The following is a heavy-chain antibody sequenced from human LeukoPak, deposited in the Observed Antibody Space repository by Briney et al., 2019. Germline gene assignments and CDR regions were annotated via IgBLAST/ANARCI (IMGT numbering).Heavy chain of an antibody. CDR1: GFTFSSYG. CDR3: AKDRSYYYDSSHRDY. CDR2: ISGSGGST. Sequence: GGTLRLSCAASGFTFSSYGMSWVRQAPGKGLEWVSAISGSGGSTYYADSVKGRFTISRDNSKNTLYLQMNSLRAEDTAVYYCAKDRSYYYDSSHRDYWGQGTLVTVSS. D-gene: IGHD3-22*01. V-gene: IGHV3-23*01. J-gene: IGHJ4*02.